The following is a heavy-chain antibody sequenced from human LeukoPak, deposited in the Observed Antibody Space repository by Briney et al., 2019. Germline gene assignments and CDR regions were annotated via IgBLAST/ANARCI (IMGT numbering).Heavy chain of an antibody. CDR1: GFTFDDYA. Sequence: PGGSLRLSCAASGFTFDDYAMHWVRQAPGKGLEWVSGISWNSGSIGYADSVKGRFTISRDNSKNTLYLQMNSLRAEDTAVYYCATLPGIAAADTPAPDYWGQGTLVTVSS. CDR2: ISWNSGSI. J-gene: IGHJ4*02. D-gene: IGHD6-13*01. CDR3: ATLPGIAAADTPAPDY. V-gene: IGHV3-9*01.